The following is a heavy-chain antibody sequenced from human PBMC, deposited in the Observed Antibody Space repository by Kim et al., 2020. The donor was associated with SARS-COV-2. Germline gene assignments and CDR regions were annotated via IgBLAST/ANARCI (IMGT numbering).Heavy chain of an antibody. Sequence: IRERSVRTHYADSVKGRFTISRDNSKSTLFLQMNSLRAEDTAVYYCEASDYWGQGSLVTVSS. V-gene: IGHV3-23*01. CDR2: IRERSVRT. CDR3: EASDY. J-gene: IGHJ4*02.